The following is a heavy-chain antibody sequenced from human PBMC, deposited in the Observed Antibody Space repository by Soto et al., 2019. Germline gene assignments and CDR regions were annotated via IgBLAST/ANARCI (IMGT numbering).Heavy chain of an antibody. CDR2: IVPLPGTT. CDR1: GGTFTKYA. V-gene: IGHV1-69*01. Sequence: QVQLVQSGAAVRNPGSSVKVSFKASGGTFTKYAITWVRQAPRQGLEWMGGIVPLPGTTNDAQKFRGRVTISADESTGTAYLELSSQRSEDTAVYYCASGVGGLGGSSGWPAYAFDVWGQGTMVIVSS. D-gene: IGHD6-19*01. J-gene: IGHJ3*01. CDR3: ASGVGGLGGSSGWPAYAFDV.